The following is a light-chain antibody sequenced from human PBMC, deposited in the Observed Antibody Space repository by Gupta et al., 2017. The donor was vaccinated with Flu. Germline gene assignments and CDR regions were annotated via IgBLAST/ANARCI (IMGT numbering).Light chain of an antibody. CDR3: SSYTTSSTPVV. CDR1: SSDIGVYKY. Sequence: ITIACTGTSSDIGVYKYVSWYQQHPGKAPKLMMYEVSNRPSGVSHRFSGSKSGNTASLTISGLQAEDEADYYCSSYTTSSTPVVFGGGTKLTVL. J-gene: IGLJ2*01. V-gene: IGLV2-14*01. CDR2: EVS.